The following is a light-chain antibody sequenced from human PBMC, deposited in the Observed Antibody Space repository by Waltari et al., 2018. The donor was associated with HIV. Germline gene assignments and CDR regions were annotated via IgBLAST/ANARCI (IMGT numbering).Light chain of an antibody. CDR2: AAS. J-gene: IGKJ1*01. V-gene: IGKV1-27*01. Sequence: DMELTQSPTSLSASIGDRVSITCRASEGISDYLAWYQQGPGKVPKLLIYAASTLVSGVPSRFSGSGSGTHFTLTINGLQPEDVATYYCQRYNRAPGAFGQGTKVEIK. CDR1: EGISDY. CDR3: QRYNRAPGA.